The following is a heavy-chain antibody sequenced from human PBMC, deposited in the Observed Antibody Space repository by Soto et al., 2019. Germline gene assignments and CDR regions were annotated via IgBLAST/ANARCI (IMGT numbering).Heavy chain of an antibody. V-gene: IGHV1-8*01. CDR1: GYTFTSYD. J-gene: IGHJ4*02. CDR3: ARGGVFFFAAPTNPFDY. D-gene: IGHD3-10*01. CDR2: MNPNSGNT. Sequence: GASVKVSCKASGYTFTSYDINWVRQATGQGLEWMGWMNPNSGNTGYAQKFQGRVTMTRNTSIITAYMELSSLRSEDTAVYYCARGGVFFFAAPTNPFDYWGQGTLVTVSS.